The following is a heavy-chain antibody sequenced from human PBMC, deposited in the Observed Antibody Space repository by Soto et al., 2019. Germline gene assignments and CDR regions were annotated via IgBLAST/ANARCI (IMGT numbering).Heavy chain of an antibody. CDR1: GDSYSISTYS. CDR2: IYQSGVT. V-gene: IGHV4-30-2*01. J-gene: IGHJ5*02. CDR3: AGMPYTSGLRFDP. Sequence: TSETLSLTCNMSGDSYSISTYSWSWIRQPPGKALQWIGFIYQSGVTSYNPSLASRVSISLDRSNNQCSLKFKSVTAADTAVYFCAGMPYTSGLRFDPWGPGTLVTVSS. D-gene: IGHD6-19*01.